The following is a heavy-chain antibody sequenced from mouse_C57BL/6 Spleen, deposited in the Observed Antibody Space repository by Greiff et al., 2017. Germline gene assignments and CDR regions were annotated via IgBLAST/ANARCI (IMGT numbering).Heavy chain of an antibody. Sequence: VQVVESGPELVKPGASVKISCKASGYAFSSSWMNWVKQRPGKGLEWIGRIYPGDGDTNYNGKFKGKATLTADKSSSTAYMQLSILTSEDSAVYFCARRYYYGSSSYWYFDVWGTGTTVTVSS. J-gene: IGHJ1*03. D-gene: IGHD1-1*01. CDR2: IYPGDGDT. V-gene: IGHV1-82*01. CDR1: GYAFSSSW. CDR3: ARRYYYGSSSYWYFDV.